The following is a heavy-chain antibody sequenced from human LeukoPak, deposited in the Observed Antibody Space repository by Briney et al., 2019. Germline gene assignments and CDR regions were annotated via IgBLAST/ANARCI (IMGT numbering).Heavy chain of an antibody. D-gene: IGHD3-22*01. J-gene: IGHJ4*02. V-gene: IGHV1-18*01. CDR3: ARVAQHRYYYDSSDYWYYFDY. Sequence: GASVKVSCRASGYTFTSYGLTWVRQAPGQGLEWMGWISAYNGHTNYAQKLQGRVTMTTDTSTSTAYMELRILRSDDTAVYYCARVAQHRYYYDSSDYWYYFDYWGQGTLVTVSS. CDR1: GYTFTSYG. CDR2: ISAYNGHT.